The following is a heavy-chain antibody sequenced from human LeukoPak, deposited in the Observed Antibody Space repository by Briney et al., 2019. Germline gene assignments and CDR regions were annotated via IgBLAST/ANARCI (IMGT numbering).Heavy chain of an antibody. CDR1: GGSISSGGYY. V-gene: IGHV4-31*03. CDR3: ARDTNPVGEDAFDI. Sequence: SETLSLTCTVSGGSISSGGYYWSWIRQHPGKGLEWIGYIYYSGSTYYNPSLKSRVAISVDTSKNQFSLKLSSVTAADTAVYYCARDTNPVGEDAFDIWGQGTMVTVSS. D-gene: IGHD2-21*01. J-gene: IGHJ3*02. CDR2: IYYSGST.